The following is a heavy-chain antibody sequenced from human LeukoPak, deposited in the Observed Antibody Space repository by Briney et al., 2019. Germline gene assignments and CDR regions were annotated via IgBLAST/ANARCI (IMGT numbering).Heavy chain of an antibody. CDR3: ARDGGDDAFDI. CDR2: ISYDGSNK. J-gene: IGHJ3*02. CDR1: GFTFSSYA. D-gene: IGHD2-21*02. Sequence: GGSLRLSCAASGFTFSSYAMHWVRQAPGEGLEWVAVISYDGSNKYYADSVKGRFTISRDNSKNTLYLQMNSLRAEDTAVYYCARDGGDDAFDIWGQGTMVTVSS. V-gene: IGHV3-30-3*01.